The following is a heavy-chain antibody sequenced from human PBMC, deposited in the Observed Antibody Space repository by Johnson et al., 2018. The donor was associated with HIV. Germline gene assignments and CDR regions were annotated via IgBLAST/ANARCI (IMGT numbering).Heavy chain of an antibody. V-gene: IGHV3-30*18. CDR3: AKGGLDCSSTSCPHVGPGIAAASVDAFDI. CDR2: ISYEGSNK. Sequence: QVQLVESGGGVVQPGRSLSLSCAASGFPFSSYGMHWVRQAPGTRLEWVAVISYEGSNKYSANSVKGRFTISSANSKNTLYLHLNSLRAEDTAVYYCAKGGLDCSSTSCPHVGPGIAAASVDAFDIWGQGTMVTVSS. CDR1: GFPFSSYG. D-gene: IGHD2-2*01. J-gene: IGHJ3*02.